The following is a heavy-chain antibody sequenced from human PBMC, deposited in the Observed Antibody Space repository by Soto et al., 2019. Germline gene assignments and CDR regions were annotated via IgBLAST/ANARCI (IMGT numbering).Heavy chain of an antibody. CDR2: IRSKAYGGTT. CDR3: TRDRVTYYDYIWGAAESPYYFDY. J-gene: IGHJ4*02. CDR1: GFTFGDYA. Sequence: GGSLRLSCTASGFTFGDYAMSWFRQAPGKGLEWVGFIRSKAYGGTTEYAASVKGRFTISRDDSKSIAYLQMNSLKTEDTAVYYCTRDRVTYYDYIWGAAESPYYFDYWGQGTLVTVSS. V-gene: IGHV3-49*03. D-gene: IGHD3-16*01.